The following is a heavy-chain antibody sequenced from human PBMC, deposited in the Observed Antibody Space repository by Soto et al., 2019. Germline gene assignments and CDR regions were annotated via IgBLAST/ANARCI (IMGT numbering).Heavy chain of an antibody. V-gene: IGHV1-18*01. CDR3: ARAGAAPYYYYGMDV. CDR1: GYTFSTSG. Sequence: QVQLVQSGAEVRKPGASVKVSCKACGYTFSTSGMSWLRQAPGQGLEWMGWISTYNGDTNDAPKFQDSVTMTSDTSTSTVYMELRSLRSDDTAVYYCARAGAAPYYYYGMDVWGQGTRVTVSS. D-gene: IGHD2-15*01. J-gene: IGHJ6*02. CDR2: ISTYNGDT.